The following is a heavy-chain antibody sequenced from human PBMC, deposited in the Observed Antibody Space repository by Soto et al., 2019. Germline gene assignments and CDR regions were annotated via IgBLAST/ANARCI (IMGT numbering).Heavy chain of an antibody. CDR1: CGSISSYY. Sequence: SETLSLTCTVSCGSISSYYWSWIRQPPGKGLEWIGYIYYSGSTNYNPSLKSRVTISVDTSKNQFSLKLSSVTAADTAVYYCAGLWLGSSWYLFYYWGQGTLVTVSS. V-gene: IGHV4-59*01. J-gene: IGHJ4*02. CDR2: IYYSGST. CDR3: AGLWLGSSWYLFYY. D-gene: IGHD6-13*01.